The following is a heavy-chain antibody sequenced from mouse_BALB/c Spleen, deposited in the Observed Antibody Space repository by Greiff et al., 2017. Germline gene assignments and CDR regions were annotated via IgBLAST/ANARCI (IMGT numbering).Heavy chain of an antibody. CDR3: AREGYYYHYFDY. CDR1: GFTFSSYG. D-gene: IGHD1-1*01. Sequence: EVQLVESGGGLVQPGGSLKLSCAASGFTFSSYGMSWVRQTPDKRLELVATINSNGGSTYYPDSVKGRFTISRDNAKNTLYLQMSSLKSEDTAMYYCAREGYYYHYFDYWGQGTTLTVSS. CDR2: INSNGGST. V-gene: IGHV5-6-3*01. J-gene: IGHJ2*01.